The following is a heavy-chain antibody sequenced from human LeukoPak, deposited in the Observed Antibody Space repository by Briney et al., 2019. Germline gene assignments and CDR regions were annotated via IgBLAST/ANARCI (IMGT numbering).Heavy chain of an antibody. D-gene: IGHD2-21*01. CDR1: GFTFSRYW. CDR2: IKQDGSEK. J-gene: IGHJ5*02. V-gene: IGHV3-7*01. CDR3: AKLGDLFDP. Sequence: PGGSLTLSCAASGFTFSRYWMSWIRQAPGKGLEWVANIKQDGSEKYYVESVRGRFTISKDNAKQSLYLQMNGLRVDDTAVYYCAKLGDLFDPWGQGTLVTVSS.